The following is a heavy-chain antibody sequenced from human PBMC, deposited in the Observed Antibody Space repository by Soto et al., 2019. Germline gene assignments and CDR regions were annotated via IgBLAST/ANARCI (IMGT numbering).Heavy chain of an antibody. Sequence: QVQLVQSGSEVKKPGSSVRVSCKTSGGTFSIYTFSWVRQAPGQGLEWMGRVLPFLDLTSYSQKFQGRVTMTANKSPATAYPVLSSLPSEDTAVYYCATDRANSNWPTFGPWGQGTLVTVSS. CDR3: ATDRANSNWPTFGP. D-gene: IGHD6-13*01. V-gene: IGHV1-69*02. CDR1: GGTFSIYT. J-gene: IGHJ5*02. CDR2: VLPFLDLT.